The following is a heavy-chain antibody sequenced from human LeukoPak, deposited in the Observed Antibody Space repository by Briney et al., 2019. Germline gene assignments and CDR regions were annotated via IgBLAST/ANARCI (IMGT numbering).Heavy chain of an antibody. CDR3: ARGGDYGVFGYFDY. J-gene: IGHJ4*02. V-gene: IGHV3-7*01. CDR1: GFTFNNYA. Sequence: GGSLRLSCAASGFTFNNYAMSWVRQAPGKGLEWVANIKQDGSEKYYVDSVKGRFTISRDNAKNSLYLQMNSLRAEDTAVYYCARGGDYGVFGYFDYWGQGTLVTVSS. CDR2: IKQDGSEK. D-gene: IGHD4-17*01.